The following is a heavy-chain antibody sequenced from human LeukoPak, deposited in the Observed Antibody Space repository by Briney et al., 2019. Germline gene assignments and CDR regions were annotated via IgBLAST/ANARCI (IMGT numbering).Heavy chain of an antibody. Sequence: ASVKVSCKASGYTFTSHGISWVRQAPGQGLEWMGWISTYNGNTNYAQKFQGRVTMTTDTSTSTVYMEVRGLRSDDTAMYYCARDVGITVADSFDPWGQGTLVTVSS. CDR1: GYTFTSHG. V-gene: IGHV1-18*01. CDR3: ARDVGITVADSFDP. CDR2: ISTYNGNT. J-gene: IGHJ5*02. D-gene: IGHD6-13*01.